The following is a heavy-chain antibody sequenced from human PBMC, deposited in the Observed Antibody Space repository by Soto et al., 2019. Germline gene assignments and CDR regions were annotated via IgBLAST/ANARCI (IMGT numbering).Heavy chain of an antibody. D-gene: IGHD2-15*01. CDR2: ISSSASHI. CDR1: GFSFSSFS. Sequence: GGSLRLSCAASGFSFSSFSMNWVRQAPGKGLEWVSSISSSASHINYADSVKGRFTISRDNAKKSLYLQMNSLRAEDTAVYYCARGYTGYCSGGTCYWFDPWGQGTLVTVSS. J-gene: IGHJ5*02. CDR3: ARGYTGYCSGGTCYWFDP. V-gene: IGHV3-21*01.